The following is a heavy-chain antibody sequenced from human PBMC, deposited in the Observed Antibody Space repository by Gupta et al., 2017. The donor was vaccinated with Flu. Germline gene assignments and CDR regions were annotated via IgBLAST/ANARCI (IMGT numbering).Heavy chain of an antibody. CDR3: ASAAMPYTYQMDYFDY. D-gene: IGHD3-16*01. Sequence: FTFSSYAMHWVRQAPGKGLEWVAVISYDGINEYYADSVKGRFTISRDNSKNTLYLQMNSLRGEDTAVYYCASAAMPYTYQMDYFDYWGQGTLVTVSS. V-gene: IGHV3-30-3*01. CDR2: ISYDGINE. J-gene: IGHJ4*02. CDR1: FTFSSYA.